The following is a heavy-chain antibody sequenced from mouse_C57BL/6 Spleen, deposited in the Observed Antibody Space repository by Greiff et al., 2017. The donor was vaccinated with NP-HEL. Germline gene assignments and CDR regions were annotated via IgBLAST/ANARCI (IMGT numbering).Heavy chain of an antibody. V-gene: IGHV5-17*01. CDR3: AKGAAYSNYFDY. Sequence: DVMLVESGGGLVKPGGSLKLSCAASGFTFSDYGMHWVRQAPEKGLEWVAYISSGSSTIYYADTVKGRFTISRDNAKNTLFLQMTSLRSEDTAMYYCAKGAAYSNYFDYWGQGTTLTVSS. D-gene: IGHD2-5*01. CDR1: GFTFSDYG. J-gene: IGHJ2*01. CDR2: ISSGSSTI.